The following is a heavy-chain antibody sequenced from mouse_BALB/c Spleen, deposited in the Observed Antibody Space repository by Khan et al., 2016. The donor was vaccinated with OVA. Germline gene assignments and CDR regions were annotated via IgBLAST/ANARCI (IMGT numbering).Heavy chain of an antibody. CDR3: VRGGAAYYRYDGGAMDY. V-gene: IGHV9-4*02. CDR1: GYTFTTAG. J-gene: IGHJ4*01. Sequence: LVESGPELKKPGQTVRISCKASGYTFTTAGMQWVQKMPGKGLKWIGWINTHSGVPKYAEDFKGRFAFSLETSASTAYLQITNLKNEDTATXYCVRGGAAYYRYDGGAMDYWGQGTTVTVSS. CDR2: INTHSGVP. D-gene: IGHD2-14*01.